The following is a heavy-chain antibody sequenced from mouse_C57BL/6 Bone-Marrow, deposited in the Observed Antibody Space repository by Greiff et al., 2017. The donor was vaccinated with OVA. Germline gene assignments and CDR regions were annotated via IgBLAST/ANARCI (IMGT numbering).Heavy chain of an antibody. J-gene: IGHJ4*01. CDR3: ARHYDGYLYAMDY. Sequence: EVHLVESGGDLVKPGGSLKLSCAASGFTFSSYGMSWVRQTPDKRLEWVATISSGGSYTYYPDSVKGRFTISRDNAKNTLYLQMSSLKSEDTAMYYCARHYDGYLYAMDYWGQGTSVTVSS. V-gene: IGHV5-6*01. CDR2: ISSGGSYT. CDR1: GFTFSSYG. D-gene: IGHD2-3*01.